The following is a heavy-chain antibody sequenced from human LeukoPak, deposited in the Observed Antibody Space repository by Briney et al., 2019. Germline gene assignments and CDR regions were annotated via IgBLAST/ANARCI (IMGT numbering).Heavy chain of an antibody. D-gene: IGHD1-20*01. CDR1: GGSFSGYY. CDR2: INHSGST. V-gene: IGHV4-34*01. J-gene: IGHJ4*02. CDR3: ARKGRYNWKLPGHDY. Sequence: SETLSLTCAVYGGSFSGYYWSWIRQPPGKGLEWLGEINHSGSTNYNPSLKSRVTISVDTSKNQFSLKLSSVTAADTAVYYCARKGRYNWKLPGHDYWGQGTLVTVSS.